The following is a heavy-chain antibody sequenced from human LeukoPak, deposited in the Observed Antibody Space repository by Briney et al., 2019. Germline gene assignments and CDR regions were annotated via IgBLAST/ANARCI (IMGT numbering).Heavy chain of an antibody. D-gene: IGHD3-9*01. J-gene: IGHJ4*02. CDR1: GYTFNTYT. Sequence: ASVKVSCKASGYTFNTYTITWVRQAPGQGLEWMGCINPSNDHRNYAQNLQGRVTMTTDTSTSTSYMELRRLRSHDTAVYYCVRLGMVLRYFDWSLDDWGQGNLVTVSS. CDR3: VRLGMVLRYFDWSLDD. V-gene: IGHV1-18*01. CDR2: INPSNDHR.